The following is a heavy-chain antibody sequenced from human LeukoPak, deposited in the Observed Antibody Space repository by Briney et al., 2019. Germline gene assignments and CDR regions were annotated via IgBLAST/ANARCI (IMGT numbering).Heavy chain of an antibody. J-gene: IGHJ3*02. CDR2: IYHSGST. V-gene: IGHV4-30-2*01. Sequence: SQTLSLTCAVSGGSISSGGFSWSWIRQPPGKGLEWIGYIYHSGSTYYNPSLKSRVTISVDRSKNQFSLKLSSVTAADTAVYYCAVPAAHDALDIWGQGTMVTVSS. CDR3: AVPAAHDALDI. CDR1: GGSISSGGFS. D-gene: IGHD2-2*01.